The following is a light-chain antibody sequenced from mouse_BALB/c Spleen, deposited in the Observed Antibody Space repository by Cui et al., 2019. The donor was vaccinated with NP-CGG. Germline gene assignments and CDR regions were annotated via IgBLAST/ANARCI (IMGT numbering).Light chain of an antibody. Sequence: AVVTQESALTTSPGETVTLTCRSSTGAVTTSNYANWVQEKTDHLFTGLIGGTNNRAPGVPARFSGSLIGDKAALTITGAQTEDEALYFCALWYSNHWVFGGGTKLTVL. CDR2: GTN. CDR1: TGAVTTSNY. V-gene: IGLV1*01. CDR3: ALWYSNHWV. J-gene: IGLJ1*01.